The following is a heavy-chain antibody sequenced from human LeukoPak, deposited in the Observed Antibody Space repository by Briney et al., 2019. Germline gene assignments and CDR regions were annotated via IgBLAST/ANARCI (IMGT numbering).Heavy chain of an antibody. Sequence: GGSLRLSCAASGFTFNTYTMNWVRQAPGKGLEWVSSISSSSSYIYYADSVKGRFTISRDNAKNSLYLQMNSLRAEDTAVYYCASPVGATTGAFDIWGQGTMVTVSS. V-gene: IGHV3-21*01. J-gene: IGHJ3*02. CDR2: ISSSSSYI. D-gene: IGHD1-26*01. CDR3: ASPVGATTGAFDI. CDR1: GFTFNTYT.